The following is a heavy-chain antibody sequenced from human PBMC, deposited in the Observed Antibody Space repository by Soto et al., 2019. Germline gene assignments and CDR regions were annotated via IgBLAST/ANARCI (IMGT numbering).Heavy chain of an antibody. D-gene: IGHD3-16*01. J-gene: IGHJ4*02. CDR2: ISYDGSKK. CDR3: AKDRVESGLGEIDY. V-gene: IGHV3-30*18. CDR1: GFSFSNKG. Sequence: GGSRRLSCAASGFSFSNKGMHWVRQAPGKGLEWVGIISYDGSKKYYADSVKGRFTISRDNSKNTLYLQMNSLRVDDTAIYYCAKDRVESGLGEIDYWGQGTLVTVSS.